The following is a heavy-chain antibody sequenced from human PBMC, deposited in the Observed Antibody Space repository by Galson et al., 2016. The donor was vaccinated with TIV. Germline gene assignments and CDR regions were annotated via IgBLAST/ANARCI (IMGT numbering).Heavy chain of an antibody. D-gene: IGHD5-12*01. V-gene: IGHV1-69*13. CDR2: IIPSLGTA. Sequence: SVKVSCKASGGTFNEYPITWIRQAPGQGLEWMGGIIPSLGTANFAQKFQGRVMITADESTNTVYMEIRSLRFEDTAVYYCARDDPGGDITVGAIDAFDPWGQGTMVMVSS. J-gene: IGHJ3*01. CDR1: GGTFNEYP. CDR3: ARDDPGGDITVGAIDAFDP.